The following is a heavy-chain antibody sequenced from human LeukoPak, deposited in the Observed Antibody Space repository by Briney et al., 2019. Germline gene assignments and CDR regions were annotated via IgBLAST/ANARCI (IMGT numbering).Heavy chain of an antibody. CDR3: ATALITMVRGVRRPGAFDI. J-gene: IGHJ3*02. Sequence: ASVKVSCKVSGYTLTELSMHWVRQAPGKGLEWMGGFDPVDGETIYAQKFQGRVTMTEDTSTDTAYMELSSLRSEDTAVYYCATALITMVRGVRRPGAFDIWGQGTMVTVSS. V-gene: IGHV1-24*01. CDR1: GYTLTELS. D-gene: IGHD3-10*01. CDR2: FDPVDGET.